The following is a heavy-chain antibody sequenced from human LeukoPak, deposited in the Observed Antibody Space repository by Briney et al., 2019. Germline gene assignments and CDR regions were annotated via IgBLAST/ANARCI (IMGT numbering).Heavy chain of an antibody. CDR1: GYSISSGYY. J-gene: IGHJ4*02. CDR3: AKTRTGPYYFDY. CDR2: IYHSGST. Sequence: PSETLSLTCAVSGYSISSGYYWGWIRQPPGKGLEWIGSIYHSGSTCYNPSLKSRVTISVDTSKNQFFLKLSSVTAADTAVYYCAKTRTGPYYFDYWGQGTLVTVSS. V-gene: IGHV4-38-2*01.